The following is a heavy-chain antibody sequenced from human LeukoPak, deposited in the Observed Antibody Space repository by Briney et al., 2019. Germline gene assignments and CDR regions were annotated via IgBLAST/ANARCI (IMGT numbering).Heavy chain of an antibody. J-gene: IGHJ2*01. CDR2: ISYDGSNK. CDR3: ARVRKYSGYYSWYFDL. V-gene: IGHV3-30*04. D-gene: IGHD5-12*01. CDR1: GFTFSSHA. Sequence: GGSLRLSCAASGFTFSSHAMHWVRQAPGKGLEWVAVISYDGSNKYYADSVKGRFTISRDNSKNTLYLQMSSLRAEDTAVYYCARVRKYSGYYSWYFDLWGRGTLVTVSS.